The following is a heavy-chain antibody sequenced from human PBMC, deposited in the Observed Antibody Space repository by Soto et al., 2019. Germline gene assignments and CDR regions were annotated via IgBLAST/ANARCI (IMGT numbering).Heavy chain of an antibody. V-gene: IGHV4-61*01. J-gene: IGHJ6*02. CDR3: ATTAAAGTPPPIKPGMDV. D-gene: IGHD6-13*01. CDR2: IYYSGST. CDR1: GGSVSSGSYY. Sequence: KPSETLSLTCTVSGGSVSSGSYYWSWIRQPPGKGLEWIGYIYYSGSTNYNPSLKSRVTISVDTSKNQFSLKLSSVTAADTAVYYCATTAAAGTPPPIKPGMDVWGQGTTVTVSS.